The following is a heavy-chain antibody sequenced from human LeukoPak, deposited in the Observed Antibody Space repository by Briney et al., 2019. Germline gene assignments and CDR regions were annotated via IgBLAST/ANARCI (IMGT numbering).Heavy chain of an antibody. V-gene: IGHV3-48*01. Sequence: QPGGSLRLSCAASGFTFSGYSMNWVRQAPGKGLEWVSYISSSSSTIYYADSVKGRFTISRDNAKNSLYLQMNSLRAEDTAVYYCARDYSNYVPDYWGQGTLVTVSS. CDR1: GFTFSGYS. CDR3: ARDYSNYVPDY. CDR2: ISSSSSTI. D-gene: IGHD4-11*01. J-gene: IGHJ4*02.